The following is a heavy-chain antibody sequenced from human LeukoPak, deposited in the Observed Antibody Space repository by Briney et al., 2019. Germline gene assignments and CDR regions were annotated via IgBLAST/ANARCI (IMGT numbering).Heavy chain of an antibody. CDR1: GFSFNNAW. Sequence: PGGSLRLSCAASGFSFNNAWMNWGRQAPGKGLEWIGEINHSGSTNYNPSLKSRVTISVDTSKNQFSLKLSSVTAADTAVYYCAGGSCSGGSCYSGTYYYGMDVWGQGTTVTVSS. CDR3: AGGSCSGGSCYSGTYYYGMDV. J-gene: IGHJ6*02. CDR2: INHSGST. D-gene: IGHD2-15*01. V-gene: IGHV4-34*01.